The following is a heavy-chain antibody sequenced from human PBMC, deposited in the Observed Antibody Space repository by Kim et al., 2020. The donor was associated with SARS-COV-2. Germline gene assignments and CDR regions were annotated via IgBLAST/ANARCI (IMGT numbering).Heavy chain of an antibody. CDR2: DGRNK. CDR3: ARALLES. V-gene: IGHV3-30*03. Sequence: DGRNKSYATSEKDRHTNSRDTSKNTLYVQMNSLRAGDKAVYYCARALLESWGQGTLVTVSS. D-gene: IGHD1-1*01. J-gene: IGHJ5*02.